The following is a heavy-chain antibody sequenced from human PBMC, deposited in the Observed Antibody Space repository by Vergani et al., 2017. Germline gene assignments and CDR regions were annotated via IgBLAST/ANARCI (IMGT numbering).Heavy chain of an antibody. CDR2: INAGNGNT. D-gene: IGHD3-16*01. V-gene: IGHV1-3*01. CDR1: GYTFTSYA. J-gene: IGHJ4*02. CDR3: ARFLGADRRVFDY. Sequence: QVQLVQSGAEVKKPGASVKVSCKASGYTFTSYAMHWVRQAPGQRLEWMGWINAGNGNTKYSQKFQGRVTITRDTSASTAYMELSSLRSEDTAVYYCARFLGADRRVFDYWGQGTLVTVSS.